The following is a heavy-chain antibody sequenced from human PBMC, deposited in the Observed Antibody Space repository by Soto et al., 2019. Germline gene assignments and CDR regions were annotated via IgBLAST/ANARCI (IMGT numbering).Heavy chain of an antibody. CDR1: GGTFSSYT. V-gene: IGHV1-69*02. Sequence: ASVKVSCKASGGTFSSYTISWVRQAPGQGLEWMGRIIPILGIANYAQKFQGRVTITADKSTSTAYMELSSLRSEDTAVYYCARGTGYSGIGFTPQPDYWGQGTLVTVSS. J-gene: IGHJ4*02. D-gene: IGHD6-13*01. CDR2: IIPILGIA. CDR3: ARGTGYSGIGFTPQPDY.